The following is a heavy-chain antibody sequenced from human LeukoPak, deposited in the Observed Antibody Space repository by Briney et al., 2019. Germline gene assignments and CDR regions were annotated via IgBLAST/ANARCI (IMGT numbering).Heavy chain of an antibody. V-gene: IGHV3-30*18. CDR1: GFTFSSYS. Sequence: GGSLRLSCAASGFTFSSYSMQWVRQTPGKGLEWVGIMSNSGENTFYGEAVKGRYTISRDNSQNTLYLQMNSLRPEDTAVYYCAKGGASVTRYVDYWGQGTLVTVSS. CDR3: AKGGASVTRYVDY. CDR2: MSNSGENT. D-gene: IGHD4-17*01. J-gene: IGHJ4*02.